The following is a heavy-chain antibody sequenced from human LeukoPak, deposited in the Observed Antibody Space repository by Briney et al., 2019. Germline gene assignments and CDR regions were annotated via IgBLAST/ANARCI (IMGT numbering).Heavy chain of an antibody. D-gene: IGHD1-26*01. V-gene: IGHV4-4*09. J-gene: IGHJ2*01. Sequence: SDTLFLTYAVSRASITSYYWTWLRHPPGKGLEWIGYIYSSAHKDVKPSINSRVTMSVDTSKSHVSLKLFSLTASDTALYYCARSPFVGGVGATSWYFDLWGRGTLVTVSS. CDR3: ARSPFVGGVGATSWYFDL. CDR1: RASITSYY. CDR2: IYSSAHK.